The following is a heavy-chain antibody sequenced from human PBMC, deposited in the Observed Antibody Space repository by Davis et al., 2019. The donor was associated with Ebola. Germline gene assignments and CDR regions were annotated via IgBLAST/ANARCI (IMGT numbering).Heavy chain of an antibody. CDR1: GFTFSSYW. Sequence: PGGSLRLSCAASGFTFSSYWMSWVRQAPGKGLEWVANIKQDGSEKYYVDSVKGRFTISRDNAKNSLYLQMNSLRAEDTAVYYCARDASSYYDYIWGSYTYDYWGQGTLVTVSS. CDR2: IKQDGSEK. V-gene: IGHV3-7*01. D-gene: IGHD3-16*01. CDR3: ARDASSYYDYIWGSYTYDY. J-gene: IGHJ4*02.